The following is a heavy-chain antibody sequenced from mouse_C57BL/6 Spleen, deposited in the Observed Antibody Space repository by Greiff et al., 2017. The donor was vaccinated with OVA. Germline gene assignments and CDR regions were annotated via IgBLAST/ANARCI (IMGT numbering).Heavy chain of an antibody. CDR2: IYPGDGDT. V-gene: IGHV1-82*01. J-gene: IGHJ2*01. CDR1: GYAFSSSW. D-gene: IGHD1-1*01. CDR3: AREDYYGSLDY. Sequence: QVQLQQSGPELVKPGASVKISCKASGYAFSSSWMNWVKQRPGQGLEWIGRIYPGDGDTNYNGKFKGKATLTADKSSSTAYMQLSSLTSEDSAVYFCAREDYYGSLDYWGQGTTLTVSS.